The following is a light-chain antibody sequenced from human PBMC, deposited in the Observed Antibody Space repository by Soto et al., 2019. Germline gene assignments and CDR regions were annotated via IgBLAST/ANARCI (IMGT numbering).Light chain of an antibody. CDR3: SSYTSSNTYV. J-gene: IGLJ1*01. V-gene: IGLV2-14*03. Sequence: QSVLTQPASLSGSPGQSITISCTGTTSDIGFSYYVSWYQQHPDKAPKLIIYDVSDRPSGVSDRFSGSKSGNTASLTISGLQAEDAADYYCSSYTSSNTYVFGTGTKVTVL. CDR2: DVS. CDR1: TSDIGFSYY.